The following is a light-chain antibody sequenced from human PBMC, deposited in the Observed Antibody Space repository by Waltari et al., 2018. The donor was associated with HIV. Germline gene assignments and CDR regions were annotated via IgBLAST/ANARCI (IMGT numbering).Light chain of an antibody. CDR1: YADVGAFNF. CDR3: SSYMANNGLV. Sequence: QSVLTQPASVSASPGQSISIPCSGTYADVGAFNFVSWYQHYAGTAPTLVLYDVSNRPSGIPGRFSGSKSGNTASLTIAGLQPGDEADYYCSSYMANNGLVFGGGTRVTVL. V-gene: IGLV2-14*03. CDR2: DVS. J-gene: IGLJ2*01.